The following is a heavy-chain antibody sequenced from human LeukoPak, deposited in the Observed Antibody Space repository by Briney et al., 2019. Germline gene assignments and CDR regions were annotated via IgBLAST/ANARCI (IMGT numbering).Heavy chain of an antibody. D-gene: IGHD2-21*02. V-gene: IGHV1-18*01. CDR2: ISAYNGNT. Sequence: GASVKVSCKASGYTFTSYGISWVRQAPGQGLEWMGWISAYNGNTNYAQKLQGRVTMTTDTSRSTAYMELRSLRSDDTAVYYSAREQWLTKGLLFRGAAFDIWGQGTMVTVSS. CDR1: GYTFTSYG. J-gene: IGHJ3*02. CDR3: AREQWLTKGLLFRGAAFDI.